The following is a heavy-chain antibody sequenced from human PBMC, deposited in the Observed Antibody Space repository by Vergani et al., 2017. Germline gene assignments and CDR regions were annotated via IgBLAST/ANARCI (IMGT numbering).Heavy chain of an antibody. CDR2: ISWNSSSI. Sequence: EVQLVESGGGLVQPGRSLILSCAASGFTFDDYAMHWVRQAPGKGLEWVSGISWNSSSIGYADSVKGRFTISRDNAKNSLYLQMNSLRAEDTALYYCAKDKSRYTQAFDIWGQGTMVTVSS. J-gene: IGHJ3*02. CDR3: AKDKSRYTQAFDI. V-gene: IGHV3-9*01. CDR1: GFTFDDYA. D-gene: IGHD2-15*01.